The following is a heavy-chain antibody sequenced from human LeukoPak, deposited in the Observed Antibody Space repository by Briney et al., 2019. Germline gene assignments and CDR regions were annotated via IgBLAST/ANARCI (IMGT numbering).Heavy chain of an antibody. CDR1: GFTFSTYA. Sequence: GGSLRLSCAASGFTFSTYAMNWVRQAPGKGLDGVSGISGSGGSTYYADSVKGRFTISRDNSKNTLDLQMNSLRAEDTAVYYCANVRYFDWYYFDYWGQGALVTVSS. CDR2: ISGSGGST. CDR3: ANVRYFDWYYFDY. J-gene: IGHJ4*02. D-gene: IGHD3-9*01. V-gene: IGHV3-23*01.